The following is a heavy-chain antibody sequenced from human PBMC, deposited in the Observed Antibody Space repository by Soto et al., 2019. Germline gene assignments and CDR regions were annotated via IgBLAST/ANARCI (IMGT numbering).Heavy chain of an antibody. D-gene: IGHD3-22*01. CDR3: AKVFYYYDSSGYYYFDY. J-gene: IGHJ4*02. CDR1: GFTFSNHP. CDR2: ISDDGIST. Sequence: GGSLRLSCAASGFTFSNHPMSWVRQAPGKGLEWVSAISDDGISTYYADSVKGRFTISRDNSKNTLYLQMSSLRAEDTAVYYCAKVFYYYDSSGYYYFDYWGQGTLVTVSS. V-gene: IGHV3-23*01.